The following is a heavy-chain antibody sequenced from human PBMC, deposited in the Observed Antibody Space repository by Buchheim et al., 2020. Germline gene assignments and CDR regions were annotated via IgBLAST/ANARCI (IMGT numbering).Heavy chain of an antibody. Sequence: QVQLQESGPGLVKPSQTLSLTCTVSGGSISSGSYYWSWIRQPAGKGLEWIGRIYTSGSTNYNPSLKSRVTISVDTSKNQFSLKLSSVTAADTAVYYCARAKRTTGTTGPGDYWGQGTL. CDR2: IYTSGST. J-gene: IGHJ4*02. D-gene: IGHD1-1*01. CDR1: GGSISSGSYY. CDR3: ARAKRTTGTTGPGDY. V-gene: IGHV4-61*02.